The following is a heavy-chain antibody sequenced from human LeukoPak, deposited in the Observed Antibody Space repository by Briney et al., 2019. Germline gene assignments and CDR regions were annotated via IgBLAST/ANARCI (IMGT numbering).Heavy chain of an antibody. CDR3: AKGPDLGSLGF. Sequence: GGSLRLSCAASGFTFSSYWMHWVRQAPGKGLVWVSRINTDGSSTSYADSVKGRFTISRDNAKNTLYLQMNSLRAEDTAVYYCAKGPDLGSLGFWGQGILVTVSS. D-gene: IGHD3-10*01. V-gene: IGHV3-74*01. CDR1: GFTFSSYW. J-gene: IGHJ4*02. CDR2: INTDGSST.